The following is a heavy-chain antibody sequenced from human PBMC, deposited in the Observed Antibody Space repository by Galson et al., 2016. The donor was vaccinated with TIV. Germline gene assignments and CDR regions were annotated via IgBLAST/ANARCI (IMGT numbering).Heavy chain of an antibody. D-gene: IGHD3-22*01. CDR2: IIPLLGIG. J-gene: IGHJ1*01. CDR3: AIYDSRCYYSAEFFQQ. CDR1: GGTLSRFP. Sequence: SVKVSCKASGGTLSRFPVSWVRQAPGQGLEWMGRIIPLLGIGNHAQKFQNRVAITADRSTSAAYMELSSLKSEDTAVYYCAIYDSRCYYSAEFFQQWGQGTLVTVSS. V-gene: IGHV1-69*02.